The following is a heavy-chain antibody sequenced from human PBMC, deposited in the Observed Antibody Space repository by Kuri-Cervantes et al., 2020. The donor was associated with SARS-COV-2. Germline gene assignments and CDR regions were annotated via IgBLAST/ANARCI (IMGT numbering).Heavy chain of an antibody. CDR3: ASSDNTHYYYYGMDV. J-gene: IGHJ6*02. Sequence: ASVKVSCKASGYTFTSYGISWVRQAPGQGLEWMGWISAYNGNTNYAQKLQGRVTMTTDTSTSTAYMELRSLRSDDTAVYYCASSDNTHYYYYGMDVWGQGTMVTVSS. CDR1: GYTFTSYG. CDR2: ISAYNGNT. D-gene: IGHD1-26*01. V-gene: IGHV1-18*04.